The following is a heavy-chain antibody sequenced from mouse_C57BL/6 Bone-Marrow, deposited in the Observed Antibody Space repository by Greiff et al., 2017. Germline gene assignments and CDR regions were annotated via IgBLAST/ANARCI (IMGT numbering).Heavy chain of an antibody. V-gene: IGHV1-53*01. Sequence: QVQLQQPGTELVKPGASVKLSCKASGYTFTSYWMHWVKQRPGQGLEWIGNINPNNGGSNYNEKFKNKATLTVDKSSSTTDMQLSSLTSEDSAVYFCARSGVYGSSLYWYFDVWGTGTTVTVSS. CDR3: ARSGVYGSSLYWYFDV. D-gene: IGHD1-1*01. CDR2: INPNNGGS. CDR1: GYTFTSYW. J-gene: IGHJ1*03.